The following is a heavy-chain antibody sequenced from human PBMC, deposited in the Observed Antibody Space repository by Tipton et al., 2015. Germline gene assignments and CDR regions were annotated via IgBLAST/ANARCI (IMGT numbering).Heavy chain of an antibody. Sequence: TLSLTCTVSGGSVNSANYYWSWIRQPPGKGLEWIGYISYSGSTYYNPSLKSRVTMSRDTSKNQFSLKLTSVTAADTAVYYCACQDYDSLTRDYQTVDYWGQGTLVTVSS. D-gene: IGHD3-9*01. CDR3: ACQDYDSLTRDYQTVDY. CDR2: ISYSGST. V-gene: IGHV4-61*01. J-gene: IGHJ4*02. CDR1: GGSVNSANYY.